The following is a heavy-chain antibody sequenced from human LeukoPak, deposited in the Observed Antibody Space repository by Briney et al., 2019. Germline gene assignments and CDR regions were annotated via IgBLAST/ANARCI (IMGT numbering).Heavy chain of an antibody. J-gene: IGHJ4*02. CDR1: GFTFSSYS. D-gene: IGHD3-3*01. V-gene: IGHV3-48*01. Sequence: GGSLRLSCAASGFTFSSYSMNWVRQAPGKGLEWVSYISSSSSTIYYADSVKGRFTISRDNSKNTLYLQMNSLRAEDTAVYYCAKGEWLNDGIYFDYWGQGTLVTVSS. CDR2: ISSSSSTI. CDR3: AKGEWLNDGIYFDY.